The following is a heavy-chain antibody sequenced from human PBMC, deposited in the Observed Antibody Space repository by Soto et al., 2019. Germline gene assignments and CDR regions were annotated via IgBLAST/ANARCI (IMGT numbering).Heavy chain of an antibody. D-gene: IGHD2-15*01. CDR2: ISGSGDST. CDR3: AKGDFEVVVAANAGNYFHN. V-gene: IGHV3-23*01. J-gene: IGHJ4*02. Sequence: QQRGSLRLSCVASGFTFSSYAMNWVRQAPGKGLEWVSAISGSGDSTYYADSVKGRFTISRDNSKSTLHLQMNSLRAEDSAIYYCAKGDFEVVVAANAGNYFHNWGRGALVTVSS. CDR1: GFTFSSYA.